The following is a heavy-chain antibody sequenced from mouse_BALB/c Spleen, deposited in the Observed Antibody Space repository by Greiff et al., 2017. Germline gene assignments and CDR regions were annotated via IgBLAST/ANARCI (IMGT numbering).Heavy chain of an antibody. V-gene: IGHV3-2*02. Sequence: EVQLQQSGPGLVKPSQSLSLTCTVTGYSITSDYAWNWIRQFPGNKLEWMGYISYSGSTSYNPSLKSRISITRDTSKNQFFLQLNSVTTEDTATYYCARSGGSSFFDYWGQGTTLTVSS. CDR3: ARSGGSSFFDY. D-gene: IGHD1-1*01. CDR2: ISYSGST. J-gene: IGHJ2*01. CDR1: GYSITSDYA.